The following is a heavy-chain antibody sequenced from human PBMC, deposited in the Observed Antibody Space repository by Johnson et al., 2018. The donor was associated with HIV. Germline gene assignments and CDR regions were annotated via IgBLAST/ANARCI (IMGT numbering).Heavy chain of an antibody. CDR3: ANLEYNSTDAFDI. V-gene: IGHV3-30*04. CDR2: ISYDGSDK. CDR1: GFTFSSYA. Sequence: QMLLVESGGGLVQPGGSLRLSCAASGFTFSSYAMHWVRQAPGKGLEWVAVISYDGSDKYYADSVKGRLTISRDNSKNTLYLQMNSLRAEDTAVYYCANLEYNSTDAFDIWGQGTLVTVSS. J-gene: IGHJ3*02. D-gene: IGHD6-6*01.